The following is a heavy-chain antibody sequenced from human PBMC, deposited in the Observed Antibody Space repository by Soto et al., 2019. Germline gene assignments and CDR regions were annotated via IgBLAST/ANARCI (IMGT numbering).Heavy chain of an antibody. V-gene: IGHV3-30*18. CDR3: AKGGRQWLVTSDFNY. J-gene: IGHJ4*02. Sequence: VQLVESGGGVVQPGRSLRLSCAASGFTFSDYAMHWVRQAPGKGLEWVAVVSHDGRNTHYADSVKGRFTISRDRSKNTVSLEMTRLSAEDTAVYYCAKGGRQWLVTSDFNYWGQGALVTVSS. D-gene: IGHD6-19*01. CDR1: GFTFSDYA. CDR2: VSHDGRNT.